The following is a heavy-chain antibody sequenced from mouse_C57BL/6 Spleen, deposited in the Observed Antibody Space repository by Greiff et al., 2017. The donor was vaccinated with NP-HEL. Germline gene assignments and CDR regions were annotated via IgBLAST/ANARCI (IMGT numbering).Heavy chain of an antibody. J-gene: IGHJ2*01. Sequence: DVHLVESGGGLVQPGGSLSLSCAASGFTFTDYYMSWVRQPPGKALEWLGFIRNKANGYTTEYSASVKGRFTISRDNSQSILYLQMNALRAEDSATYYCASSRGVLFDYWGQGTTLTVSS. CDR3: ASSRGVLFDY. V-gene: IGHV7-3*01. CDR1: GFTFTDYY. CDR2: IRNKANGYTT. D-gene: IGHD2-14*01.